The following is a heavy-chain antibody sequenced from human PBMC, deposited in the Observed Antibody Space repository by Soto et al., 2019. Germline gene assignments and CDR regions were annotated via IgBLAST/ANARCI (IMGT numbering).Heavy chain of an antibody. J-gene: IGHJ5*02. CDR2: IGADNGDT. CDR1: GYTFSTYG. V-gene: IGHV1-18*01. Sequence: QVQLVQSGAEVKKPGASVKVSCKASGYTFSTYGFSWVRQAPGQGLEWMGWIGADNGDTNYAQNFQGRVTMTTDTSTTPSYMELRRLTSDDTAVYFCARDWKGAEGFDPWGQGTLVTVSS. D-gene: IGHD1-1*01. CDR3: ARDWKGAEGFDP.